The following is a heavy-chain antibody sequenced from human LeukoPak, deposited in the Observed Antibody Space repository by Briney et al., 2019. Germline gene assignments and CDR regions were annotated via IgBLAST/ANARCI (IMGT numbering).Heavy chain of an antibody. CDR3: ARGPPDSSSWYPELYGMDV. D-gene: IGHD6-13*01. CDR1: GGSISSYY. J-gene: IGHJ6*02. Sequence: PSETLSLTCTVSGGSISSYYWSWIRQPAGKGLEWIGRIYTSGSTNYNPSPKSRVTMSVDTSKNQFSLKLSSVTAAATAVYYCARGPPDSSSWYPELYGMDVWGQGTTVTVSS. V-gene: IGHV4-4*07. CDR2: IYTSGST.